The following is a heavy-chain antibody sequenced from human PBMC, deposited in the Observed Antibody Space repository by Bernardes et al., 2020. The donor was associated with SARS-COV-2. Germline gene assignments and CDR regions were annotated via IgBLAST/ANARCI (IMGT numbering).Heavy chain of an antibody. Sequence: ASVKVSCKASGYTFTGYYMHWVRQAPGQGLEWMGWINPNSGGTNYAQKFQGRVTMTRDTSISTAYMELSRLRSDDTAVYYCAREADCSSTSCYVSYYYMDVWGKGTTVTVSS. CDR3: AREADCSSTSCYVSYYYMDV. CDR2: INPNSGGT. V-gene: IGHV1-2*02. CDR1: GYTFTGYY. D-gene: IGHD2-2*01. J-gene: IGHJ6*03.